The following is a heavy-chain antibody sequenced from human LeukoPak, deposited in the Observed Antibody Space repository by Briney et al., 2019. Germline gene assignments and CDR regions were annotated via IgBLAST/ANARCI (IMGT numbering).Heavy chain of an antibody. Sequence: PGGSLRLSCAASGFTFSSYGMHWARQAPGKGLEWVAFIRYDGSNKYYADSVKGRFTISRDNSKNTLYLQMNSLRAEDTAVYYCARRADYSNYFDYWGQGTLVTVSS. J-gene: IGHJ4*02. CDR3: ARRADYSNYFDY. CDR1: GFTFSSYG. CDR2: IRYDGSNK. D-gene: IGHD4-11*01. V-gene: IGHV3-30*02.